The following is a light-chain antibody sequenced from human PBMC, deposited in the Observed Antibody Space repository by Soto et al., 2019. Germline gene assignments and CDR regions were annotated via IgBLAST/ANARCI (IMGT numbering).Light chain of an antibody. CDR1: QDISTY. J-gene: IGKJ4*01. CDR2: AAY. V-gene: IGKV1-27*01. CDR3: QKYDNAPLT. Sequence: DIQMTQALSSLSASVGDRVTITCRARQDISTYLAWYQQKPGKVPKLLISAAYTLQSGVPPRFSGSGSGTDFTLTISSLQPEDVATYYCQKYDNAPLTFGGGTKAEIK.